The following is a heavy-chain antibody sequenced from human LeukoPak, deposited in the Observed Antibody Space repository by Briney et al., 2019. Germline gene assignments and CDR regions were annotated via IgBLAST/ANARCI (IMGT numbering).Heavy chain of an antibody. CDR3: ARAGTAMVNDYYYGMDV. V-gene: IGHV1-69*13. CDR2: IVPIFGTA. J-gene: IGHJ6*02. D-gene: IGHD5-18*01. CDR1: GGTFSSYA. Sequence: SVKVSCKASGGTFSSYAISWVRQAPGQGLEWMGGIVPIFGTANYAQKFQGRVTITADESTSTAYMELSSLRSEDTAVYYCARAGTAMVNDYYYGMDVWGQGTTVTVSS.